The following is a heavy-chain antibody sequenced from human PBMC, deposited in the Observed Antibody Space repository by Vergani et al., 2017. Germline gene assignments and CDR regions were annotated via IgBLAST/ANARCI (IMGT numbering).Heavy chain of an antibody. D-gene: IGHD2-2*01. CDR2: INPNSGGT. CDR3: ARVGTSSNRDYFDY. Sequence: QVHLVESGGGVVQPGASVKVSCKASGYTFTDYFMHWVRQAPGQGLEWMGWINPNSGGTNYAQKFQGRVTMTRDTSISTAYMELSNLRSDDTAVYYCARVGTSSNRDYFDYWGQGTLVTVSS. J-gene: IGHJ4*02. V-gene: IGHV1-2*02. CDR1: GYTFTDYF.